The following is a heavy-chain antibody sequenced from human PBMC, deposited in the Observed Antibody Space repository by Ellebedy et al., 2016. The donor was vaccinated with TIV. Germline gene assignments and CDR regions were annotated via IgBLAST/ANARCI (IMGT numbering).Heavy chain of an antibody. CDR3: ARSAGDSSGWFVS. CDR1: GFTFSCCA. V-gene: IGHV3-23*01. J-gene: IGHJ5*01. Sequence: GESLKISCAASGFTFSCCAMSSVRQAQGKGLEWVSSITGSGDKTYYRNSVRGRFSLSRDNSRDTLYLDMNILRGEDTALYSCARSAGDSSGWFVSWGQGTVVIVSS. D-gene: IGHD3-22*01. CDR2: ITGSGDKT.